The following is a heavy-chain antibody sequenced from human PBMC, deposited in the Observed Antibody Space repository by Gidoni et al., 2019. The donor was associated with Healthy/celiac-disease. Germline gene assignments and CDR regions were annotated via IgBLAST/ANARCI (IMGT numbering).Heavy chain of an antibody. Sequence: QVQLQQWDAGLLKPSETLSLTCAVYGGSFSGYYWSWIRQPPGKGLEWIGEINHSGSTNYNPSLKSRVTISVDTSKNQFSLKLSSVTAADTAVYYCARGQGLGVVTPERYFDYWGQGTLVTVSS. J-gene: IGHJ4*02. D-gene: IGHD2-15*01. CDR3: ARGQGLGVVTPERYFDY. CDR2: INHSGST. CDR1: GGSFSGYY. V-gene: IGHV4-34*01.